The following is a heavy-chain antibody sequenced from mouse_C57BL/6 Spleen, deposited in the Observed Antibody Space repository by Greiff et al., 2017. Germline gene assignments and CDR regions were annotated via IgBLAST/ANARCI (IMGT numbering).Heavy chain of an antibody. CDR1: GYTFTGYW. Sequence: QVQLQQSGAELMKPGASVKLSCKATGYTFTGYWIEWVKQRPGHGLEWIGEILPGSGSTNYNEKFKGKATFTADTSSNPAYMQLSSLTTEDSAIYYCARGDYSNYENYAMDYWGQGTSVTVSS. J-gene: IGHJ4*01. CDR2: ILPGSGST. V-gene: IGHV1-9*01. D-gene: IGHD2-5*01. CDR3: ARGDYSNYENYAMDY.